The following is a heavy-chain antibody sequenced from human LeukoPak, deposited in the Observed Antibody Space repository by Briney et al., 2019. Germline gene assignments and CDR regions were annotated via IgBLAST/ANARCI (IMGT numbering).Heavy chain of an antibody. D-gene: IGHD2-2*02. J-gene: IGHJ4*02. CDR3: ARVKDVAAAIIDC. CDR2: IYYSGSI. V-gene: IGHV4-59*01. CDR1: GGSISSYY. Sequence: SETLSLTCTVSGGSISSYYWSCIRQPPGKGLEWIGYIYYSGSINYNPSLKSRVTISVDTSKNQFSLKLSSVTAADTAVYYCARVKDVAAAIIDCWGQGTLVTVSS.